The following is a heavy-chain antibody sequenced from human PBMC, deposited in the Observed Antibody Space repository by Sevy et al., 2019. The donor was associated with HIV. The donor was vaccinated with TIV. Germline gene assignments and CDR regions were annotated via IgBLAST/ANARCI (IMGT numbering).Heavy chain of an antibody. CDR1: GFTFTSSA. Sequence: ASVKVFCKASGFTFTSSAVQWVRQARGQRLEWIGWIVVPTGNTKYAQKFQERVTITRDVSTNTAYMELSSLRSEDTAVYYCGAYDFWSGYSNRGMDVWGQGTTVTVSS. CDR3: GAYDFWSGYSNRGMDV. CDR2: IVVPTGNT. D-gene: IGHD3-3*01. V-gene: IGHV1-58*01. J-gene: IGHJ6*02.